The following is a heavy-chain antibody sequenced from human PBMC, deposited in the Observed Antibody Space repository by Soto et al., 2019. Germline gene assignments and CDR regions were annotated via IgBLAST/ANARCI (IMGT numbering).Heavy chain of an antibody. J-gene: IGHJ4*02. CDR2: INDYGTTI. Sequence: GGSLRLSCAASGFTLGNYWMHWVRQAPGKGLVWVSRINDYGTTINYAESVEGRFIISRDDAKSEVYLQMNNLRAEDSAVYYCARGGLEPFDYWGQGALVTVS. CDR3: ARGGLEPFDY. D-gene: IGHD1-1*01. CDR1: GFTLGNYW. V-gene: IGHV3-74*01.